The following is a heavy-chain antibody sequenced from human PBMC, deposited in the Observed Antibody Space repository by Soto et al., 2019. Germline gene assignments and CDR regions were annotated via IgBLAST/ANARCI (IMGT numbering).Heavy chain of an antibody. CDR2: MSYDGSK. CDR1: GFTFSSYG. CDR3: AKGFTPWFGDYFYYYYGMDV. J-gene: IGHJ6*02. D-gene: IGHD4-17*01. V-gene: IGHV3-30*18. Sequence: QVQLVESGGGVVQPGRSLRLSCAAAGFTFSSYGMHWVRQAPGTGLEWVAVMSYDGSKYYADTVKGRFTISRDNSKNTLYMQINSLSPEDTAVYYCAKGFTPWFGDYFYYYYGMDVWGQGTTVTVSS.